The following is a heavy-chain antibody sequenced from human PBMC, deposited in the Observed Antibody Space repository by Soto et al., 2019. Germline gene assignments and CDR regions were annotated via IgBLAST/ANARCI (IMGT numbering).Heavy chain of an antibody. CDR3: ARDVSFCSGGSCYATYAFDI. V-gene: IGHV3-21*01. Sequence: PGGSLRLSCAASGFTFSSYSMNWVRQAPGKGLEWVSTISGSGGSTYYADSVKGRFTISRDNAKNSLFVEMNSLRAEDTAVYYCARDVSFCSGGSCYATYAFDIWGQGTMVTVSS. D-gene: IGHD2-15*01. J-gene: IGHJ3*02. CDR2: ISGSGGST. CDR1: GFTFSSYS.